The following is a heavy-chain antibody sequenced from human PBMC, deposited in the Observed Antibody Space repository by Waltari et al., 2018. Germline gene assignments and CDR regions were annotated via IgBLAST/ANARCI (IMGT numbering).Heavy chain of an antibody. J-gene: IGHJ4*02. V-gene: IGHV3-23*04. D-gene: IGHD6-19*01. Sequence: EVQLVESGGGLVQPGGSLRLSCEASGFTFSSYAMTWFRQGPGMGREWRSAVSGGGGSTHYTASVKGRFTISRDNSKHTLYLQMNSLRAEDTAVYYCAKETYVAGAGNFDYCGQGTLVTVSS. CDR2: VSGGGGST. CDR1: GFTFSSYA. CDR3: AKETYVAGAGNFDY.